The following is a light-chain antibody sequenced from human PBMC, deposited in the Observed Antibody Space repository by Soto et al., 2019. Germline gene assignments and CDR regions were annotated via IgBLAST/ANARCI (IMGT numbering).Light chain of an antibody. Sequence: GLTQPPSASGTPGQRVTISCSGSSSNIGSNYVYWYQQLPGTAPKLLIYSNNQRPSGVPDRFSGSKSGTSASLAISGLRSEDEADYYCAAWDDSLSVVVFGGWTQLTVL. CDR3: AAWDDSLSVVV. V-gene: IGLV1-47*02. CDR2: SNN. J-gene: IGLJ2*01. CDR1: SSNIGSNY.